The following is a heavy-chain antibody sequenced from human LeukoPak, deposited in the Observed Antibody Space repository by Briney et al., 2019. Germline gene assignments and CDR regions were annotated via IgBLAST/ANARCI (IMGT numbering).Heavy chain of an antibody. CDR3: ARAEYCYYCGMDV. CDR1: GFTFNTYW. V-gene: IGHV3-7*03. Sequence: GGSLRLSCAASGFTFNTYWMSWARQAPGKGLEWVANIKQDGSEKYYVDSVKGRFTISRDNAKNSLYLQMNSLRAEDTAVYYCARAEYCYYCGMDVWGQGTTVTVSS. J-gene: IGHJ6*02. CDR2: IKQDGSEK. D-gene: IGHD2/OR15-2a*01.